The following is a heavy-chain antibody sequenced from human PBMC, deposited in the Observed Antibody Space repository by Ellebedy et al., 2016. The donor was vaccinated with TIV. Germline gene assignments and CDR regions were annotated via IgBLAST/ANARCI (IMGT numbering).Heavy chain of an antibody. Sequence: GESLKISCAASRFTFNSYAMSWVRQAPGKGLEWVSAISGSGGSTYYADSVKGRFTISRDNSKNTLYLQMNSLRAEDTAVYYCAKSGLSLGDAFDSWGQGTMVTVSS. CDR3: AKSGLSLGDAFDS. J-gene: IGHJ3*02. V-gene: IGHV3-23*01. CDR2: ISGSGGST. CDR1: RFTFNSYA. D-gene: IGHD1-26*01.